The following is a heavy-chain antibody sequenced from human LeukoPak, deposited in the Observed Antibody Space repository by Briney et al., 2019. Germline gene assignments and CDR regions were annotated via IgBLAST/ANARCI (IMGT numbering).Heavy chain of an antibody. V-gene: IGHV3-11*04. J-gene: IGHJ4*02. D-gene: IGHD3-3*01. CDR1: GFTFSDYY. CDR3: ARERQNKDFWSGGDY. Sequence: GGSLRLCCAASGFTFSDYYMSWIRQAPGKGLEWVSYISSSGSTIYYADSVKGRFTISRDNAKNSLYLQMNSLRAEDTAVYYCARERQNKDFWSGGDYWGQGTLVTVSS. CDR2: ISSSGSTI.